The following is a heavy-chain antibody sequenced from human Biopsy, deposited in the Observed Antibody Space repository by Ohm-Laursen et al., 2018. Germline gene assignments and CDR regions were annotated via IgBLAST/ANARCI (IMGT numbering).Heavy chain of an antibody. Sequence: SETLSLPCTVSGGSISSEYWSWIRQSPGKGLEWIGSISDTGSTNYSPSLRGRVTISVDTSKKQFSLKVSSVTPADTAVFFCARLYRLDDYWNDDPPDAFDVWGQGTMVTVSS. V-gene: IGHV4-59*01. J-gene: IGHJ3*01. CDR3: ARLYRLDDYWNDDPPDAFDV. CDR1: GGSISSEY. D-gene: IGHD3-3*01. CDR2: ISDTGST.